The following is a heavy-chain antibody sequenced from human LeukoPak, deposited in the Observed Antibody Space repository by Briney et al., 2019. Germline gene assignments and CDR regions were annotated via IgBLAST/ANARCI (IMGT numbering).Heavy chain of an antibody. CDR2: ISWNSGSI. CDR3: AKAILFYDSSGYSRGPSVAFDI. V-gene: IGHV3-9*01. J-gene: IGHJ3*02. CDR1: GFTFDDYA. D-gene: IGHD3-22*01. Sequence: GGSLRLSCAASGFTFDDYAMHWVRQAPGKGLEWVSGISWNSGSIGYADSVKGRFTISRDNGKNSLYLQMNSLRAEDTASYYCAKAILFYDSSGYSRGPSVAFDIWGQGTMVTVSS.